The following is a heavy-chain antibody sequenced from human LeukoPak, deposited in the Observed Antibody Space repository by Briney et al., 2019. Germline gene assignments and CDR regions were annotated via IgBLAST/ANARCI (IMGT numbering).Heavy chain of an antibody. V-gene: IGHV1-2*02. CDR1: GYTFTGYY. D-gene: IGHD5-24*01. Sequence: ASVKVSCKASGYTFTGYYMHWVRQAPGQGLEWMGWINPNSGGTNYAQKFQGRVTTTRDTSISTAYMELSRLRSDDTAVYYCAREVGGYKPTYYFDYWGQGTLVTVSS. CDR3: AREVGGYKPTYYFDY. J-gene: IGHJ4*02. CDR2: INPNSGGT.